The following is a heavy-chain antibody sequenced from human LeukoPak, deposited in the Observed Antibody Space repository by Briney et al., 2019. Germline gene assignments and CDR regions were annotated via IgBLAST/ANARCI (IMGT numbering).Heavy chain of an antibody. D-gene: IGHD1-26*01. CDR1: GGSFSGYY. J-gene: IGHJ4*02. CDR2: INHSGST. CDR3: ARKRGRYYPQFDY. Sequence: SETLTLTCAVYGGSFSGYYWSWIRQPPGKGLEWIGEINHSGSTNYNPSLKSRVTISVDTSKNQFSLKLSSVTAADTAVYYCARKRGRYYPQFDYWGQGTLVNVSS. V-gene: IGHV4-34*01.